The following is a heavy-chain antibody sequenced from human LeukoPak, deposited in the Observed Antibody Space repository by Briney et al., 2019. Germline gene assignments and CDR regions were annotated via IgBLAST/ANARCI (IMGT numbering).Heavy chain of an antibody. D-gene: IGHD6-13*01. CDR3: ARVLAAAGKINYYYYGMDV. Sequence: SETLSLTCTVSGGSISSYYWSWIRQPPGKGLEWIGYIYYSGSTNYNPSLKSRVTISVDTSKNQFSLKLSSVTAADTAVYYCARVLAAAGKINYYYYGMDVWGQGTTVTVSS. J-gene: IGHJ6*02. V-gene: IGHV4-59*01. CDR1: GGSISSYY. CDR2: IYYSGST.